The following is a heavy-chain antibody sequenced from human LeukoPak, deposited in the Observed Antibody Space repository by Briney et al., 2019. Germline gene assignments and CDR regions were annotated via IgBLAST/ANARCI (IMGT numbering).Heavy chain of an antibody. Sequence: GGSLRLSCATSGFTFDDYAMHWVRQAPGKGLEWVSSTSWNSGSIGYADSVKGRFTISRDNAKNSLYLQMNSLRAEDTAVYYCARGPTMKMDVWGKGTTVTVSS. J-gene: IGHJ6*04. D-gene: IGHD3-22*01. CDR1: GFTFDDYA. CDR3: ARGPTMKMDV. CDR2: TSWNSGSI. V-gene: IGHV3-9*01.